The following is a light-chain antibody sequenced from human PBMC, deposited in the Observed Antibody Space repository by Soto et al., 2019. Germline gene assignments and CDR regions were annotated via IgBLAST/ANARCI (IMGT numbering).Light chain of an antibody. CDR3: QQYESTPPT. V-gene: IGKV4-1*01. Sequence: DIVMTQSPDSLAVSLGERATINCKSSQSVLYSSTNKNYLAWYQQRPGQPPKLLIYWASTRESWVPDRFSGSGSGTDFTLTITSLQAEDVAVYYCQQYESTPPTFGQGTKLEIK. CDR1: QSVLYSSTNKNY. CDR2: WAS. J-gene: IGKJ2*01.